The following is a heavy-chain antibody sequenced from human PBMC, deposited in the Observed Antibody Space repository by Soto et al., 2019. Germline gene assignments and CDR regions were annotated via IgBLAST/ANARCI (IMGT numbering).Heavy chain of an antibody. CDR1: GGSFSGYY. J-gene: IGHJ4*02. D-gene: IGHD3-10*01. CDR2: INHSGST. V-gene: IGHV4-34*01. CDR3: ARCYYGSGFSFDY. Sequence: SETLSLTCAVYGGSFSGYYWSWIRQPPGKGLEWIGEINHSGSTNYNPSLKSRVTISVDTSKNQFSLKLSSVTAADTAVYYCARCYYGSGFSFDYWGQGTLVTVSS.